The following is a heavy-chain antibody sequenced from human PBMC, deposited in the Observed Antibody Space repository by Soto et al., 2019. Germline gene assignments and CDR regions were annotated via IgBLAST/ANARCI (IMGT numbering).Heavy chain of an antibody. Sequence: PSETLSLTCAVYGGSFSGYYWSWIRQPPGKGPEWIGEINHSGSTNYNPSLKSRVTISVDTSKNQFSLKLSSVTAADTAVYYCARCEYSSSPPGFDYWGQVTPVTVSS. V-gene: IGHV4-34*01. CDR3: ARCEYSSSPPGFDY. CDR1: GGSFSGYY. CDR2: INHSGST. J-gene: IGHJ4*02. D-gene: IGHD6-6*01.